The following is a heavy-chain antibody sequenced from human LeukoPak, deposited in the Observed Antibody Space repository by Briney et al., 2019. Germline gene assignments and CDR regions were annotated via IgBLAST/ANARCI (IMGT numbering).Heavy chain of an antibody. V-gene: IGHV3-53*01. CDR3: ASATPTDY. CDR2: IYSGGST. CDR1: GFTVSSNY. J-gene: IGHJ4*02. Sequence: GGSLRISCAASGFTVSSNYMSWVRQAPGKGLEWVSVIYSGGSTYYADSVKGRFTISRDNSKNTLYLQMNSLRAEDTAVYYCASATPTDYWGQGTLVTVSS.